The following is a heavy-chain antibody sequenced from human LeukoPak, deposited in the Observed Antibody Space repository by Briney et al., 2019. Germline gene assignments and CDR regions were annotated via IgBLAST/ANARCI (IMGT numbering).Heavy chain of an antibody. Sequence: GGSLRLSCTASGFAFSVYAMSWLRQPPGKGLEWVSTINANSGTTTYAASVRGRFTISRDNSKNTLYLQLNPLRADDTATYYCAKPISGGLAVTADWFHPWGQRTLLVASS. CDR3: AKPISGGLAVTADWFHP. CDR2: INANSGTT. CDR1: GFAFSVYA. J-gene: IGHJ5*01. V-gene: IGHV3-23*01. D-gene: IGHD6-19*01.